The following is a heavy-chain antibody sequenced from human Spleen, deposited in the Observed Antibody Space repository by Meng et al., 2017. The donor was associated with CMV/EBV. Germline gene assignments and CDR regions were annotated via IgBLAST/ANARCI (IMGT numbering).Heavy chain of an antibody. CDR2: INPNSGGT. J-gene: IGHJ4*02. Sequence: ASVKVSCKGSEYNFASYGITWVRQAPGQGLEWMGWINPNSGGTNYAQKFQGRVTMTRDTSISTAYMELSRLRSDDTAVYYCARARSTKGYCSSTSCPQYYFDYWGQGTLVTVSS. CDR1: EYNFASYG. V-gene: IGHV1-2*02. CDR3: ARARSTKGYCSSTSCPQYYFDY. D-gene: IGHD2-2*01.